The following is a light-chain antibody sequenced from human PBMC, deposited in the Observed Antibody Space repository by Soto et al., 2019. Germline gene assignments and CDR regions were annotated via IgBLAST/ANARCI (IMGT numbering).Light chain of an antibody. CDR1: QSVNIY. J-gene: IGKJ5*01. Sequence: IVMPQAPATLSVSPGDRATLSCRASQSVNIYLAWYQQKPGQAPRLLIFGASSRATGIPARFSGSGSGTEFNLTISSLEPEDFAVYYCQQRSNWPPITFGQGTRLEVK. V-gene: IGKV3-11*01. CDR3: QQRSNWPPIT. CDR2: GAS.